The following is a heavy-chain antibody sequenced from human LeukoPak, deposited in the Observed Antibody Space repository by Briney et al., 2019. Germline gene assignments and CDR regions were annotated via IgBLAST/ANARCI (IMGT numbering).Heavy chain of an antibody. CDR3: ARKHYGSGSYFLDY. CDR2: IKQDGSEK. D-gene: IGHD3-10*01. CDR1: GFTFSSYR. Sequence: PGGSLRLSSAASGFTFSSYRMSWVRQAPGKGLEWVANIKQDGSEKYYVDSVKGRFTISRDNAKNSLYLQMNSLRAEDTAVYYCARKHYGSGSYFLDYWGQGTLVTVSS. J-gene: IGHJ4*02. V-gene: IGHV3-7*03.